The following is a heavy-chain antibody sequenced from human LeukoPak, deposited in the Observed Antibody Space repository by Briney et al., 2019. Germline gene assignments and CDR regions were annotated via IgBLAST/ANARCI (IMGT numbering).Heavy chain of an antibody. J-gene: IGHJ4*02. CDR3: ARDLAHYDILTGSGEDFDY. CDR1: GGTFRSYA. CDR2: IIPILGIS. V-gene: IGHV1-69*04. Sequence: SVKVSCKASGGTFRSYAISWVRQAPGQGLEWMGRIIPILGISNYAQKFQGRVTITAHISTSTAYMELSSLRSEDTAVYYCARDLAHYDILTGSGEDFDYWGQGTLATVSS. D-gene: IGHD3-9*01.